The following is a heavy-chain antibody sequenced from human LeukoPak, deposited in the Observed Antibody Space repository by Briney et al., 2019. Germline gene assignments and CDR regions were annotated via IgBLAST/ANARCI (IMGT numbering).Heavy chain of an antibody. CDR1: GYTFTGYY. V-gene: IGHV1-2*02. CDR3: AIVIVPAD. Sequence: ASVKVSCKGSGYTFTGYYIHWMRQAPGQGLEWMGWINCNSGGTNYAQKFQGRVTMTRDTSTSTAYMELNRLRSDDTAVYYCAIVIVPADWGQGTLVTVSS. J-gene: IGHJ4*02. CDR2: INCNSGGT. D-gene: IGHD2-2*01.